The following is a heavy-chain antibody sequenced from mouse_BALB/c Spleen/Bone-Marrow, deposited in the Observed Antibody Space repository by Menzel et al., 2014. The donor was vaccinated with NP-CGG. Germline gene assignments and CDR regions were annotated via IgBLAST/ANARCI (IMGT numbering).Heavy chain of an antibody. CDR2: IYPGDGDT. CDR3: ARGFPFDY. CDR1: GYTFTSYW. Sequence: QVTLKVSGAELARPGASVKLSCKASGYTFTSYWMQWVKQRPGQGLEWIGAIYPGDGDTRYTQKFKGKATLTADKSSSTAYMQLSSLASEDSAVYYCARGFPFDYWGQGTTLTVSS. V-gene: IGHV1-87*01. J-gene: IGHJ2*01.